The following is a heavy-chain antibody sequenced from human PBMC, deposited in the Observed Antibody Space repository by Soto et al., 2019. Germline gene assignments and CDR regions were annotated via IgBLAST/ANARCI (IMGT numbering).Heavy chain of an antibody. CDR2: ISGSGGNT. CDR3: ATGHDCWSGYYYYGMDV. V-gene: IGHV3-23*01. Sequence: GVSLRLSCAASGFTFSSYAMSWVRQAPGKGLEWVSAISGSGGNTYYADSVKGRFTISRDNSKNTLYLQMNSLRAEDTAVYYCATGHDCWSGYYYYGMDVWGQRTTVTVS. D-gene: IGHD3-3*01. J-gene: IGHJ6*02. CDR1: GFTFSSYA.